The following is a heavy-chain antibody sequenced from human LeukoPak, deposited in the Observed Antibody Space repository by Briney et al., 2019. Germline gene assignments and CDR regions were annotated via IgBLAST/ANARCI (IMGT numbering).Heavy chain of an antibody. CDR2: MNPNSGNT. CDR3: ARDVRNQLLLEY. V-gene: IGHV1-8*01. CDR1: GYTFSTYG. D-gene: IGHD2-2*01. J-gene: IGHJ4*02. Sequence: GASVKVSCKASGYTFSTYGVTWVRQAPGQGLEWMGWMNPNSGNTGYAQKFKGRVTMTSNASISSAYMELSSLRSEDTAVYFCARDVRNQLLLEYWGQGTLITVSS.